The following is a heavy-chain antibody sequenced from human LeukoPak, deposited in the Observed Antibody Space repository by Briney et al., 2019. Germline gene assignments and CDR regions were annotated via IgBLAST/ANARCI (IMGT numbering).Heavy chain of an antibody. CDR1: GFIFYDYT. CDR2: VNWHGTT. V-gene: IGHV3-43*01. CDR3: AKDLTYESSGSVIDS. D-gene: IGHD3-22*01. Sequence: GGSLRLSCAASGFIFYDYTMHWVRQGPGKTLEWVSLVNWHGTTYYADSLKGRFTISRDNSKNSLYLQMDSLRTEDTAFYYCAKDLTYESSGSVIDSWGLGTLVTVSS. J-gene: IGHJ4*02.